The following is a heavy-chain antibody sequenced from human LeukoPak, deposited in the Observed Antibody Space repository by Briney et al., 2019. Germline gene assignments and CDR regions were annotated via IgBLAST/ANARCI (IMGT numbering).Heavy chain of an antibody. D-gene: IGHD3-16*02. CDR2: MNPNTGNT. CDR3: ARGPLVRLPSSFDP. V-gene: IGHV1-8*01. J-gene: IGHJ5*02. CDR1: GYTFTSYD. Sequence: ASVKVSCKASGYTFTSYDINWVRQATGQGLQWMGWMNPNTGNTGSAQRFQGRVTMTRDTSISTAYMELSSLRSEDTAVYYCARGPLVRLPSSFDPWGQGTLVTVSS.